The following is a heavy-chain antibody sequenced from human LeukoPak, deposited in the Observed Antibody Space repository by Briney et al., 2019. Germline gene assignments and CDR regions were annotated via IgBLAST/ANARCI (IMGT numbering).Heavy chain of an antibody. V-gene: IGHV3-7*05. Sequence: GGSLTLSCAASGFTFSRYWMGWARKAPGKGLEWVATIKEDGGEKYYVDSVKGRFTISRDNAKNSLFLQMNSLRAEDTAVYYCAVHNGDYWGQGTLVTVSP. D-gene: IGHD2-8*01. CDR2: IKEDGGEK. CDR1: GFTFSRYW. CDR3: AVHNGDY. J-gene: IGHJ4*02.